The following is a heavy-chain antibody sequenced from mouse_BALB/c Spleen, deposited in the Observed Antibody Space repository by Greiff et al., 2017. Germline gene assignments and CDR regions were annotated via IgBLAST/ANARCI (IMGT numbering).Heavy chain of an antibody. J-gene: IGHJ1*01. D-gene: IGHD1-1*01. V-gene: IGHV1S29*02. Sequence: EVKLVESGPELVKPGASVKISCKASGYTFTDYNMHWVKQSHGKSLEWIGYIYPYNGGTGYNQKFKSKATLTVDNSSSTAYMELRSLTSEDSAVYYCANYYGSFYWYFDVWGAGTTVTVSS. CDR2: IYPYNGGT. CDR3: ANYYGSFYWYFDV. CDR1: GYTFTDYN.